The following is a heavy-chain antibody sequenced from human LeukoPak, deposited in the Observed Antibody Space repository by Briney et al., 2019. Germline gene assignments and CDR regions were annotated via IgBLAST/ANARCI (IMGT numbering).Heavy chain of an antibody. CDR3: ARDNTGLAVAGTDAFDI. J-gene: IGHJ3*02. CDR1: GFTFSSYS. V-gene: IGHV3-21*01. D-gene: IGHD6-19*01. CDR2: ISSSSSYI. Sequence: GGSLRLSCAASGFTFSSYSMNWVRQAPGKGLEWVSSISSSSSYIYYADSVKGRFNISRDNAKNSLYLQMNSLRAEDTAVYYCARDNTGLAVAGTDAFDIWGQGTMVTVSS.